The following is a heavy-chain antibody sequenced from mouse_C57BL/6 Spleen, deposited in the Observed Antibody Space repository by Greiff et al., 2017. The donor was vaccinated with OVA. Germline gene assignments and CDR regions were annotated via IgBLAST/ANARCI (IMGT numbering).Heavy chain of an antibody. J-gene: IGHJ2*01. CDR2: IDPSDSYT. D-gene: IGHD4-1*01. V-gene: IGHV1-50*01. CDR1: GYTFTSYW. Sequence: VQLQQPGAELVKPGASVKLSCKASGYTFTSYWMQWVKQRPGQGLEWIGEIDPSDSYTNYNQKFKGKATLTVDTSSSTAYMQLSSLTSEDSAVYCCAREGPLGYWGQGTTLTVSS. CDR3: AREGPLGY.